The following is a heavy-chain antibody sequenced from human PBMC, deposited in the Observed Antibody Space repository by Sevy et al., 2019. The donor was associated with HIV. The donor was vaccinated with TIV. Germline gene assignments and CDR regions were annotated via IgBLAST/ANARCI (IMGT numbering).Heavy chain of an antibody. CDR2: IIPSGGST. CDR1: GYTFSNYY. Sequence: ASVKVSCKPFGYTFSNYYMHWVRQAPGQGLEWMGIIIPSGGSTTYAQKFQGRVTMTRDTSTSTVYMELSSLISDDTAVYYCASGTGVWGQGTLVTVSS. D-gene: IGHD1-26*01. J-gene: IGHJ4*02. CDR3: ASGTGV. V-gene: IGHV1-46*01.